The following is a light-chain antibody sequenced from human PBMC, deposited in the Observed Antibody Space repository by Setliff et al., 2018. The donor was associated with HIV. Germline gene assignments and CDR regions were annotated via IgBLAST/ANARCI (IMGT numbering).Light chain of an antibody. CDR3: CSYTSSLTYV. V-gene: IGLV2-14*03. CDR1: SSDVGSYSF. CDR2: DVS. J-gene: IGLJ1*01. Sequence: QSALTQPASVSGSPGQSITISCSGSSSDVGSYSFVSWYQQHPGKAPQVIIYDVSRRPSGVSSRFSGSKSGNTASLTISGLQAEDQADYYCCSYTSSLTYVFGTGTKVTVL.